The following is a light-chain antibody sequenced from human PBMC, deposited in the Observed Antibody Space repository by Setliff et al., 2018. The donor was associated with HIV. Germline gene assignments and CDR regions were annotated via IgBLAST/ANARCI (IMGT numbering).Light chain of an antibody. J-gene: IGLJ2*01. CDR1: SSNIGSNT. CDR2: NNN. Sequence: QSALTQPPSASGTPGQRVTISCSGSSSNIGSNTVNWYQQLPGTAPTLLIYNNNQRPSGVPDRFSGSKSGTSASLAISGLQSEDEADYYCAAWDDSLNGVVFGGGTKVTV. V-gene: IGLV1-44*01. CDR3: AAWDDSLNGVV.